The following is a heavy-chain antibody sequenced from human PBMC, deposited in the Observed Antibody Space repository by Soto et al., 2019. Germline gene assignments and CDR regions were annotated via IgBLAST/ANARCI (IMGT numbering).Heavy chain of an antibody. J-gene: IGHJ6*02. CDR3: ARVSPTYGDYVPFSYYYGMDV. CDR1: GGSFSGYY. D-gene: IGHD4-17*01. Sequence: KPSETLSPTCAVYGGSFSGYYWSWIRQPPGKGLEWIGEINHSGSTNYNPSLKSRVTISVDTSKNQFSLKLSSVTAADTAVYYCARVSPTYGDYVPFSYYYGMDVWGQGTTVTVSS. V-gene: IGHV4-34*01. CDR2: INHSGST.